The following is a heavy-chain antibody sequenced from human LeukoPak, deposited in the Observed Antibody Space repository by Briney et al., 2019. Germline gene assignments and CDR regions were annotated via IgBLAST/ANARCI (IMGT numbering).Heavy chain of an antibody. V-gene: IGHV1-69*04. Sequence: SVTVSCKASGGTFSSYAISWVRQAPGQGLEWMGRIIPILGIANYAQKFQGRVTITADKSTSTAYMELSSLRSEDTAVYYCARGPYDSSGYYPGYDYWGQGTLVTVSS. CDR1: GGTFSSYA. CDR2: IIPILGIA. J-gene: IGHJ4*02. D-gene: IGHD3-22*01. CDR3: ARGPYDSSGYYPGYDY.